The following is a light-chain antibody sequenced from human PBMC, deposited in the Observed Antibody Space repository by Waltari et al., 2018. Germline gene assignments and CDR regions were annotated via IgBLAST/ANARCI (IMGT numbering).Light chain of an antibody. CDR3: AAWDDTLYVAL. J-gene: IGLJ2*01. V-gene: IGLV1-47*01. CDR2: DNN. Sequence: QSVLTQPPSPSGTPAHRVSISCSGSSSNIGSNYVVRYQPLPGAAPKLLIYDNNQRPSGVPDRFSGSKSGTSASLAITGLRSEDEAAYHCAAWDDTLYVALFGGGTKLSVL. CDR1: SSNIGSNY.